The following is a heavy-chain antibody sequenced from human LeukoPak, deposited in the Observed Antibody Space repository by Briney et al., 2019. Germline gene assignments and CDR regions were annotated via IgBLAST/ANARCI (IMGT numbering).Heavy chain of an antibody. V-gene: IGHV5-51*01. Sequence: GESPKISCKGSGFSFTSYWIGWVRQMPGRGLEWMGNVYPGDSDTRYSPSFQGQVTISVDKSISTAYLHWSSLKASDTAMYYCARTYGSGTTFEYWGQGTLVTVSS. CDR3: ARTYGSGTTFEY. J-gene: IGHJ4*02. CDR2: VYPGDSDT. CDR1: GFSFTSYW. D-gene: IGHD3-10*01.